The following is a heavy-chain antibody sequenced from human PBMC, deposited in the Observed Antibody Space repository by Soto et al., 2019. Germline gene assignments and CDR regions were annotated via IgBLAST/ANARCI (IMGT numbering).Heavy chain of an antibody. V-gene: IGHV3-11*01. D-gene: IGHD3-3*01. CDR3: ASHYDMWSGYLSPVDY. J-gene: IGHJ4*02. Sequence: ESGGDLVKPGGSLRLSCAASGYTFSDYYMSWIRQAPGKGLEWISYIDTSGTKIYYADSVKGRFTITRDNAKNSLYLEMNSLRGEDTAVYYCASHYDMWSGYLSPVDYWGQGTLVTVSS. CDR1: GYTFSDYY. CDR2: IDTSGTKI.